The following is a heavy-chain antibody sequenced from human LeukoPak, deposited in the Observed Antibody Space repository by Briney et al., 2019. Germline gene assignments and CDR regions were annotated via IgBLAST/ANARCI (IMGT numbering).Heavy chain of an antibody. V-gene: IGHV3-15*01. CDR1: GFTFSNAW. J-gene: IGHJ4*02. CDR3: TDYCDSSGYYDY. D-gene: IGHD3-22*01. Sequence: GGSLRLSCAASGFTFSNAWMSWVRQAPGKGLEWVGRIKSKTDGGTTDYAAPVKGRFTISRDDSKNTLYLQMNSLKTEDTAVYYCTDYCDSSGYYDYWGQGTLVTVSS. CDR2: IKSKTDGGTT.